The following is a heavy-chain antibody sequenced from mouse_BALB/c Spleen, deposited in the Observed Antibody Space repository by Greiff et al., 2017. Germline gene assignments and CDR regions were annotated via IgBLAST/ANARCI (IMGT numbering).Heavy chain of an antibody. J-gene: IGHJ3*01. CDR3: ASVAY. CDR2: ISNGGGST. CDR1: GFTFSSYT. V-gene: IGHV5-12-2*01. Sequence: EVMLVESGGGLVQPGGSLKLSCAASGFTFSSYTMSWVRQTPEKRLEWVAYISNGGGSTYYPDTVKGRFTISRDNAKNTLYLQMSSLKSEDTAMYYCASVAYWGQGTLVTVSA.